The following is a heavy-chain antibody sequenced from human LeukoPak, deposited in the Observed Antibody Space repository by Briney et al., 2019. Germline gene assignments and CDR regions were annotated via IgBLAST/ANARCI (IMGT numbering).Heavy chain of an antibody. J-gene: IGHJ6*02. Sequence: ASVKVSCKASGGTFSSYAISWVRQAPGQGLEWMGGIIPIFGTANYAQKFQGRVTITTDESTSTAYMELSSLRSEDTAVYYCARRLRGGGLYYYYGMDVWGQGTTVTVSS. D-gene: IGHD5/OR15-5a*01. CDR1: GGTFSSYA. CDR2: IIPIFGTA. V-gene: IGHV1-69*05. CDR3: ARRLRGGGLYYYYGMDV.